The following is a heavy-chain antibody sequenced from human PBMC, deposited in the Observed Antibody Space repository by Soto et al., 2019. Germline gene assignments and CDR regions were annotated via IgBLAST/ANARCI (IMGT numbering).Heavy chain of an antibody. Sequence: PGGSLRLSCAASGFTFSRYGMHWVRQAPGKGLEWVAVISYDGNNKYYADSVKGRFTISRDNSKNTLYLQMNSLRAEDTAVYYCAKDLGTLPTSQPDYWGQGTLVTVSS. D-gene: IGHD2-2*01. CDR1: GFTFSRYG. CDR3: AKDLGTLPTSQPDY. CDR2: ISYDGNNK. J-gene: IGHJ4*02. V-gene: IGHV3-30*18.